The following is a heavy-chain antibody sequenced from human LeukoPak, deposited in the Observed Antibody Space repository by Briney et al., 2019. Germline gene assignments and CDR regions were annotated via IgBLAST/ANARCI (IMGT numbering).Heavy chain of an antibody. D-gene: IGHD7-27*01. V-gene: IGHV4-39*01. J-gene: IGHJ6*03. CDR1: GGSLSSSSYY. Sequence: PSETLSLTCTVSGGSLSSSSYYWGWIRQPPGKGLEWIGSIYYSGSTYYNPSLKSRVTKSVDTSKNQFSLKLSSVTAADTAVYYCARLRSGYVDVWGKGTTVTVSS. CDR3: ARLRSGYVDV. CDR2: IYYSGST.